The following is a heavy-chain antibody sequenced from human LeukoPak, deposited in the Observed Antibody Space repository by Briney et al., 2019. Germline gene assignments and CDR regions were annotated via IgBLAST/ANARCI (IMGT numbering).Heavy chain of an antibody. D-gene: IGHD3-3*01. CDR3: ARGTPYYDFLFDY. J-gene: IGHJ4*02. CDR2: ISSSSSTI. CDR1: GFTFSGYS. V-gene: IGHV3-48*04. Sequence: PGGSLRLSCAASGFTFSGYSMNWVRQAPGKGLEWVSYISSSSSTIYYADSVKGRFTISRDNAKNSLYLQMNSLRAEDTAVNYCARGTPYYDFLFDYWGQGTLVTVSS.